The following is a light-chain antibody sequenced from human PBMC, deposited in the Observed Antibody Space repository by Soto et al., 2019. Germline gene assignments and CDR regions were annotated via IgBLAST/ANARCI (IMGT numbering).Light chain of an antibody. Sequence: QPVLTQSSSASASLGSSVKLTCTLSSGHSSYIIAWHQQQPGQAPRYLMKLEGSGSYNQGSGVPDRFSGSSSGADRYLTISHLPFEDEADYYCETWDSNTRVFGGGTKLTVL. CDR2: LEGSGSY. V-gene: IGLV4-60*02. CDR1: SGHSSYI. CDR3: ETWDSNTRV. J-gene: IGLJ2*01.